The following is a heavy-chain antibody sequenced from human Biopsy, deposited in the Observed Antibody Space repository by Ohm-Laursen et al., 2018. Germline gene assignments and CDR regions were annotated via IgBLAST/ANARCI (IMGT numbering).Heavy chain of an antibody. Sequence: SSEKVSCKASGATFSSIGITWVRQVPGQGLEWMGRISPISDTAHYAQKFQGRVTISADKSTGTAFMELSSLRSEDTAVYYCARTFGESFYGLSCDPWGQGSLVTVSS. J-gene: IGHJ5*01. CDR3: ARTFGESFYGLSCDP. D-gene: IGHD2/OR15-2a*01. V-gene: IGHV1-69*04. CDR1: GATFSSIG. CDR2: ISPISDTA.